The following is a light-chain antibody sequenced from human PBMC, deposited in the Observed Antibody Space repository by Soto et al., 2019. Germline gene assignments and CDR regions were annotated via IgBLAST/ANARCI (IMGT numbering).Light chain of an antibody. CDR3: QQLNSYPRT. CDR2: AAS. Sequence: DIQMTQSPSTLSASVGDRVTITCRASQSISTWLAWYQQKPGNAPKLLIYAASTLQSGVPSRFSGSGSGTDFTLTISSLQPEDFATYYCQQLNSYPRTFGQGTKLEIK. CDR1: QSISTW. V-gene: IGKV1-5*01. J-gene: IGKJ2*01.